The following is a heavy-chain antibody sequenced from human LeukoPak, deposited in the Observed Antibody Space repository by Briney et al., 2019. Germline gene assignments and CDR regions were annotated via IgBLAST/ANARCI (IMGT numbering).Heavy chain of an antibody. Sequence: SETLSLTCAVYGGSFSGYYWSWIRQPPGKGLEWIGEINHSGSTNYNPSLKSRVTISVDTSKNQFSLKLSSVTAADTAVYYCARSSSSGWGFRFDPWGQGTLVTVSS. V-gene: IGHV4-34*01. J-gene: IGHJ5*02. CDR1: GGSFSGYY. CDR2: INHSGST. CDR3: ARSSSSGWGFRFDP. D-gene: IGHD6-19*01.